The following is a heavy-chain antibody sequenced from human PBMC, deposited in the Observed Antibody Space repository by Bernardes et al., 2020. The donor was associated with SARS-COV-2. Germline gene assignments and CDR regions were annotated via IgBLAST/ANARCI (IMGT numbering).Heavy chain of an antibody. CDR1: GSSVSSGGYY. J-gene: IGHJ4*02. CDR3: ARDVRGGTLDY. CDR2: IYYNGNT. D-gene: IGHD2-15*01. V-gene: IGHV4-61*08. Sequence: ETLSLTCTVSGSSVSSGGYYWSWIRQPPGKGLEWVGFIYYNGNTNYNPSLKSRVTISVDTSKNQLSLKLTSVTAADTAVYYCARDVRGGTLDYWGQGTPVTVSS.